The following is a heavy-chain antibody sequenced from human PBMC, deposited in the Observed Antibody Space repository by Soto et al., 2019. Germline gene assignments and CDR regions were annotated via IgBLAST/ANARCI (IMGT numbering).Heavy chain of an antibody. D-gene: IGHD2-21*02. Sequence: SETLSLTCTVSGGSISGYYWSWIRQPPGKGLEWIGNVYYSGGARYNPSVKRRVSISVDTSKNQFSLNLSSVTAADTAVYYCTRDGDGRMTTNPYYYYGMDVWGPGITVTVSS. J-gene: IGHJ6*02. V-gene: IGHV4-59*01. CDR2: VYYSGGA. CDR1: GGSISGYY. CDR3: TRDGDGRMTTNPYYYYGMDV.